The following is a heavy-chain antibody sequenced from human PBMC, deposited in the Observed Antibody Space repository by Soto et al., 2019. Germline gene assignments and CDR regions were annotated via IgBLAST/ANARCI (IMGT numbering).Heavy chain of an antibody. CDR1: GYTFTSYD. J-gene: IGHJ6*02. V-gene: IGHV1-8*01. CDR3: ARRGYSSSWYYYYYYGMDV. D-gene: IGHD6-13*01. Sequence: QVQLVQSGAEVKKPGASVKVSCKASGYTFTSYDINWVRQATGQGLEWMGWMNTNSGNTGYAQKFQGRVTMTRNTSISTAYIELSSLRSEDTAVYYCARRGYSSSWYYYYYYGMDVWGQGTTVTVSS. CDR2: MNTNSGNT.